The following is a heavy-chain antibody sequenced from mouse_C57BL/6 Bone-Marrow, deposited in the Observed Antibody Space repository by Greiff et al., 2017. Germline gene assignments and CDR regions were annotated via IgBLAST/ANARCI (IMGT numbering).Heavy chain of an antibody. CDR3: ARWRAITTVVARGY. Sequence: VKVVESGPELVKPGASVKLSCKASGYTFTSYDINWVKQRPGQGLEWIGWIYPRDGSTKYNEKFKGKATLTVDTSSSTAYMELHSLTSEDSAVYFCARWRAITTVVARGYWGQGTTLTVSS. CDR1: GYTFTSYD. J-gene: IGHJ2*01. V-gene: IGHV1-85*01. D-gene: IGHD1-1*01. CDR2: IYPRDGST.